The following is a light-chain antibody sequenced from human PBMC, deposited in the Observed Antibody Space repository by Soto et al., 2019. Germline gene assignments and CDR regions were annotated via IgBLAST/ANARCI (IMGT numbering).Light chain of an antibody. CDR1: QSVSSY. CDR3: QPRSNWPLT. J-gene: IGKJ4*01. CDR2: DAS. V-gene: IGKV3-11*01. Sequence: EIVLTQSPATLSLSPGERATLSCRASQSVSSYLAWYQQKPGQAPRLLIYDASNRATGIPARFSGSGSGTEFTLTISSLEPEDFAVYYCQPRSNWPLTFGGGTKVDIK.